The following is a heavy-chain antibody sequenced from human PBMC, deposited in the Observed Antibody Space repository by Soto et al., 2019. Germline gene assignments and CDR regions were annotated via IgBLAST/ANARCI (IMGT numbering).Heavy chain of an antibody. J-gene: IGHJ5*02. V-gene: IGHV3-30*03. D-gene: IGHD3-10*01. CDR2: ISYDGSNK. CDR3: ATALNWGGFYNGFEH. Sequence: SLRLSCAASGFTFSSYGMHLVRQAPGKGLEWVAVISYDGSNKYYADSMEGRFTISRDNSKNTLYLQMNSLRPEDTAVYYCATALNWGGFYNGFEHWGQGTLVTVSS. CDR1: GFTFSSYG.